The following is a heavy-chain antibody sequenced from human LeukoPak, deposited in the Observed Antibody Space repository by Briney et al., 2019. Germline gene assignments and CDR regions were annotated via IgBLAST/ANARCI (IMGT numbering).Heavy chain of an antibody. CDR1: GFTFSSYW. D-gene: IGHD4-17*01. Sequence: GGSLRLSCAASGFTFSSYWMSWVRQAPGKGLEWVANIKQDGSEKYYVDSVKGRFTISRDSAKNSLYLQMNSLRAEDTAVYYCARVRTTVTYYFDYWGQGTLVTVSS. CDR2: IKQDGSEK. V-gene: IGHV3-7*01. J-gene: IGHJ4*02. CDR3: ARVRTTVTYYFDY.